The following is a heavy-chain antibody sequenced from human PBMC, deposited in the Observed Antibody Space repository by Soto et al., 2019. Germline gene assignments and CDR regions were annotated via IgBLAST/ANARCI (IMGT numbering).Heavy chain of an antibody. D-gene: IGHD1-26*01. Sequence: SETLSLTCAVSGGSISSGDYYWSWIRQPPGKGPEWIGYIHYTGRTYYNPSLKSRITLSVDTSKNQFSLKLSSVTAADTAVYYCARDGKVSGSATHWFDPWGQGTLVTVSS. CDR3: ARDGKVSGSATHWFDP. CDR1: GGSISSGDYY. CDR2: IHYTGRT. V-gene: IGHV4-30-4*01. J-gene: IGHJ5*02.